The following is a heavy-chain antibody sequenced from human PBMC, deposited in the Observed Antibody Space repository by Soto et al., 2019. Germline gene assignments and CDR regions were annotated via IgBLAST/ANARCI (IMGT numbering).Heavy chain of an antibody. CDR3: ARDRAFCSGTNCRRGSIYYYYMDV. CDR1: GFTFSGHW. D-gene: IGHD2-2*01. J-gene: IGHJ6*03. CDR2: IKQDGCET. V-gene: IGHV3-7*01. Sequence: EVHLVESGGGLVQPGGSLRLSCAASGFTFSGHWMSWVRQAPGKGLEWVAHIKQDGCETCYVGSVKGRFTISRDNAKKSLGIQMNCLRAKDTTLYYCARDRAFCSGTNCRRGSIYYYYMDVWCTGTTVTVSS.